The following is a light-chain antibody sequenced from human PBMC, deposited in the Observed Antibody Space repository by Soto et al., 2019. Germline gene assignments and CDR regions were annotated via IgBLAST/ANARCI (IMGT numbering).Light chain of an antibody. CDR3: QQYCSTPDLT. J-gene: IGKJ4*01. CDR1: QSVLYSSNNKNY. Sequence: DIVMTQSPDSLAVSLGERATINCKSSQSVLYSSNNKNYLAWYQQKPGQPPKLLIYWASTRESGVPDRFSGSGSGTDFTLTISSLQAEDVAVYYCQQYCSTPDLTFGGGTKVEIK. CDR2: WAS. V-gene: IGKV4-1*01.